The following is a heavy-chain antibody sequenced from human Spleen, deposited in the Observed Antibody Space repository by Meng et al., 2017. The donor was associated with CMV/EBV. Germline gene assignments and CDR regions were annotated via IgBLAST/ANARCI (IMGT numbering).Heavy chain of an antibody. D-gene: IGHD6-19*01. CDR3: AREDSSGWYWALDY. J-gene: IGHJ4*02. Sequence: VQLQESGPGLVKPSETLSLTCTVSGGSISSYYWSWIRQPAGKGLEWIGRIYTSGSTNYNPSLKSRVTMPVDTSKNQFSLKLSSVTAADTAVYYCAREDSSGWYWALDYWGQGTLVTVSS. V-gene: IGHV4-4*07. CDR2: IYTSGST. CDR1: GGSISSYY.